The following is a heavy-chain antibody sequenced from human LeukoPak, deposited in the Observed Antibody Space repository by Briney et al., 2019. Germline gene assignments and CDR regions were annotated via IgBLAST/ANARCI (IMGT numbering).Heavy chain of an antibody. D-gene: IGHD6-13*01. J-gene: IGHJ4*02. CDR1: GFSFSNYA. V-gene: IGHV3-33*01. CDR2: LWFDGSKE. Sequence: GGSLRLSCAASGFSFSNYAMHWVRQAPGKGLEWVAVLWFDGSKEYYADSVKGRFTISRDNAKNSLFLQMNSLRAEDTAVYYCAREGSNWSFDYWGQGTLVTVSS. CDR3: AREGSNWSFDY.